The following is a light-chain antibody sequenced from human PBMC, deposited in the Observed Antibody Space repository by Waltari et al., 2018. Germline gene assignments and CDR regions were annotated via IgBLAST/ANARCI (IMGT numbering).Light chain of an antibody. CDR3: QQYNNWPPLT. J-gene: IGKJ4*01. CDR2: AAS. V-gene: IGKV3-15*01. CDR1: QSVSNN. Sequence: EIVMTQSPATLSVSPGERATLSCRASQSVSNNLAWYQQKPGQAPRLLIYAASTRAPDIPARFSGSGSGTEFTLTISSLQSEDFAVYYCQQYNNWPPLTFGGGTKVEIK.